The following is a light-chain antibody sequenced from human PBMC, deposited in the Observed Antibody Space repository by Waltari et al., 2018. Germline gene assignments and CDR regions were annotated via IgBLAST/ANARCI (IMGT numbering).Light chain of an antibody. CDR2: DVT. CDR3: CSYTPNHWV. CDR1: SSDIGGYDY. V-gene: IGLV2-14*03. Sequence: QSALTQPASVSGSPGQSITIPCTGTSSDIGGYDYVSWYQQHPGNAPKLIIFDVTNRPSGVSDRFSGSKSGNTASLTISGLQADDEAVYYCCSYTPNHWVFGGGTSLTVL. J-gene: IGLJ3*02.